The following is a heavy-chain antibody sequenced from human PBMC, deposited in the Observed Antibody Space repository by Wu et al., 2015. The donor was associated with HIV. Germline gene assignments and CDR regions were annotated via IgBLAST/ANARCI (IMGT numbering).Heavy chain of an antibody. V-gene: IGHV1-18*01. CDR1: GYTFTSYG. J-gene: IGHJ3*02. D-gene: IGHD3-9*01. Sequence: QVQXVXSGAEVKKPGASVKVSCKASGYTFTSYGISWVRQAPGQGLEWMGWISAYNGNTNYAQKLQGRVTMTTDTSTSTAYMELRSLRSDDTAVYYCARDASGYFDWSDAFDIWGQGTMVTVSS. CDR3: ARDASGYFDWSDAFDI. CDR2: ISAYNGNT.